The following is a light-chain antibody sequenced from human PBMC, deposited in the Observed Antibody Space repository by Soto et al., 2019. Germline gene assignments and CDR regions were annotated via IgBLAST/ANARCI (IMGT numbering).Light chain of an antibody. J-gene: IGKJ4*01. Sequence: DIQMTQSPSSVSASVGDRVTITCRASQDISSWLAWYQQKPGKAPKLLISAASSLQGGVPSRFSGSGPGTDFAPAISSLQPEDFASYYCPPADIFPLTFGGGTKVEIK. CDR3: PPADIFPLT. CDR2: AAS. V-gene: IGKV1-12*01. CDR1: QDISSW.